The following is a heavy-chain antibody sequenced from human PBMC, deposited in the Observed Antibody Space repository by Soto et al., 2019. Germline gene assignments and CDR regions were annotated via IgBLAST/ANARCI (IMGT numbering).Heavy chain of an antibody. V-gene: IGHV1-18*04. J-gene: IGHJ3*02. Sequence: ASVKVSCKASGYTFTGYYMHWVRQAPGQGLEWMGWISAYNGNTNYAQKLQGRVTMTTDTSTSTACMELRSLRSDDTAVYYCARDLRRYCSGGSCYDSFDIWGQGTMVTVSS. D-gene: IGHD2-15*01. CDR2: ISAYNGNT. CDR1: GYTFTGYY. CDR3: ARDLRRYCSGGSCYDSFDI.